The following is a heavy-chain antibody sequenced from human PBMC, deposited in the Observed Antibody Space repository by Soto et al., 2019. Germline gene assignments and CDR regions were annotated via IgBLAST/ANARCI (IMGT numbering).Heavy chain of an antibody. Sequence: QITLKESGPPLVDPTQTLTLTCTFSGFSLSTSGMSVAWIRQPPGKALEWLALIFWDDDTRYSPSLRNRLTITKDTSRNYVVLTMTSMGPADTATFYCAYSPLGGFGDFTSFHSWGPGALVTVSS. V-gene: IGHV2-5*02. J-gene: IGHJ4*02. D-gene: IGHD4-17*01. CDR2: IFWDDDT. CDR1: GFSLSTSGMS. CDR3: AYSPLGGFGDFTSFHS.